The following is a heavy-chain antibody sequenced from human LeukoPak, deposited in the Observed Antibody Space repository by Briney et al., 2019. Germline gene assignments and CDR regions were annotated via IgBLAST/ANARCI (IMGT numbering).Heavy chain of an antibody. CDR3: AKNSGSYSYFGY. J-gene: IGHJ4*02. D-gene: IGHD1-26*01. Sequence: AGGSLRLSCTASGFTFSSYALTWVRQAPGKGLEWVSAISASGGSTYYADSVKGQFTISRDNSKNTLYLQMNSLRAEDTAVYYCAKNSGSYSYFGYWGQGILVTVSS. CDR1: GFTFSSYA. V-gene: IGHV3-23*01. CDR2: ISASGGST.